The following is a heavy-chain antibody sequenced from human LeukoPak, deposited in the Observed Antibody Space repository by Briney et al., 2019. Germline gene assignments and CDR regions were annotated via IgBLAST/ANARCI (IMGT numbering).Heavy chain of an antibody. Sequence: SETLSLTCTVSGGSISSYYWSWIRQPPGKGLEWIGYIYYSGSTNYNPSLKSRVTISVDTSKNQSSLKLSSVTAADTAVYYCARDPVPRPAYSSSWFPYYFDNWGQGTLVTVSS. V-gene: IGHV4-59*12. CDR1: GGSISSYY. CDR3: ARDPVPRPAYSSSWFPYYFDN. J-gene: IGHJ4*02. D-gene: IGHD6-13*01. CDR2: IYYSGST.